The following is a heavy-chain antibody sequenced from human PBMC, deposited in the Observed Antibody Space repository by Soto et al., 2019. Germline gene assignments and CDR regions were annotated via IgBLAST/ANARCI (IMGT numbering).Heavy chain of an antibody. Sequence: SETLSLTCTVSGGSISSYYWSWIRQPPGKGLEWIGYIYYSGSTNYNPSLKSRVTISVDTSKNQFSLKLSSVTAADTAVYYCARHGVLSKAYCGGDCYQPYFDYWGQGTLVTVSS. D-gene: IGHD2-21*01. J-gene: IGHJ4*02. CDR2: IYYSGST. CDR1: GGSISSYY. V-gene: IGHV4-59*08. CDR3: ARHGVLSKAYCGGDCYQPYFDY.